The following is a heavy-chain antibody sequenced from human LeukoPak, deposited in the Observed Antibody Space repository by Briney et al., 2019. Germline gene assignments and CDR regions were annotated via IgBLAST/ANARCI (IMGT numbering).Heavy chain of an antibody. CDR2: ISAYNGNT. CDR1: GYTFTSYG. Sequence: GASVKVSCKASGYTFTSYGISWVRQAPGQGLEWMGWISAYNGNTNYAQKLQGRVTMTTDTSTSTAYMELSSLRSEDTAVYYCARSPARVGGLLNFYYYYYMDVWGKGTTVTISS. CDR3: ARSPARVGGLLNFYYYYYMDV. J-gene: IGHJ6*03. V-gene: IGHV1-18*01. D-gene: IGHD2-21*01.